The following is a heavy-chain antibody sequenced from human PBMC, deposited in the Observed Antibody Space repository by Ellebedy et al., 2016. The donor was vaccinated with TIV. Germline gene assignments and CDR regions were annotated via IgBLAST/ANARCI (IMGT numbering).Heavy chain of an antibody. Sequence: MPSETLSLTCAVYGVSFNTYYWTWIRQFPGKGLEWLGAFTLRGTTNYNPSLKSRVTISVDTSKNWFSLKLNSVTAADTAVYYCAKWTVGYCSSSSCYTGDYWGQGTRVTVSS. CDR2: FTLRGTT. D-gene: IGHD2-2*02. CDR3: AKWTVGYCSSSSCYTGDY. CDR1: GVSFNTYY. J-gene: IGHJ4*02. V-gene: IGHV4-34*01.